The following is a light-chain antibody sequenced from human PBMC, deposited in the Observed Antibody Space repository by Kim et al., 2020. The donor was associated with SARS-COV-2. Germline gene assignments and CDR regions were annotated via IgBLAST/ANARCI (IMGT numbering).Light chain of an antibody. CDR3: QQRSNWLT. CDR2: DVS. CDR1: QLFLTY. Sequence: SLSPGALPPLSCRSLQLFLTYLALYQQKPAQAPWLLIYDVSNRATGIPARFSGSGSGTDFTLTISSLEPEDFAVYYCQQRSNWLTFGGGAKVDI. V-gene: IGKV3-11*01. J-gene: IGKJ4*01.